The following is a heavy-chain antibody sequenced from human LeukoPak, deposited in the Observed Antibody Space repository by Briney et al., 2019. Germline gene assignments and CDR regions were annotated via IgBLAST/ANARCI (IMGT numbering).Heavy chain of an antibody. J-gene: IGHJ5*02. CDR1: GYTFTDYY. CDR2: INPSSGGT. Sequence: ASVKVSCKASGYTFTDYYMHWVRQAPGQGLQWMGRINPSSGGTNYAQKFQGRVTMTRDKSINTAYMELGRLRSDDTAAYYCASGSYCPWGQGTLVTVSS. V-gene: IGHV1-2*06. D-gene: IGHD1-26*01. CDR3: ASGSYCP.